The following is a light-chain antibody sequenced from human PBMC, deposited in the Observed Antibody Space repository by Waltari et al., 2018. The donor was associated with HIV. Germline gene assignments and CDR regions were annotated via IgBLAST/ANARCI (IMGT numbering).Light chain of an antibody. V-gene: IGLV1-40*01. CDR2: GDT. J-gene: IGLJ3*02. CDR3: QSYDSGLSVV. Sequence: QSVLTQPPSVSGAPGQRVTISCTGNSSTIGAGLVVHWYQQVPETAPKLLIYGDTNRPSGVPDRFSGSKSGTSASLAITGLQAEDEADYYCQSYDSGLSVVFGGGTKLTVL. CDR1: SSTIGAGLV.